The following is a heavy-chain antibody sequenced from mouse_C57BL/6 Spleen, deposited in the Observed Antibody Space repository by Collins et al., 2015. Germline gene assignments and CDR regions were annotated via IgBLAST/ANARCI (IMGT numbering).Heavy chain of an antibody. J-gene: IGHJ3*01. D-gene: IGHD2-3*01. Sequence: SGAELVKPGASVKISCKASGYAFSSYWMNWVKQRPGKGLEWIGQIYPGDGDTNYNGKFKGKATLTADKSSSTAYMQLSSLTSEDSAVYFCARSAYDGYCFAYWGQGTLVTVSA. CDR2: IYPGDGDT. CDR1: GYAFSSYW. CDR3: ARSAYDGYCFAY. V-gene: IGHV1-80*01.